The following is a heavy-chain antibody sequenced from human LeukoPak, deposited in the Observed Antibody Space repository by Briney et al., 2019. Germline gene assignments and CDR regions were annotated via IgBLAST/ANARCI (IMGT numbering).Heavy chain of an antibody. V-gene: IGHV3-7*01. Sequence: GGSLRLSCAASGFTFSSYWMSWVRQAPGKGLEWVANIKQGGSEKYYVDSVKGRFTISRDNAKNSLYLQMNSLRAEDTAVYYCARMDVDTAMVFDYWGQGTLVTVSS. J-gene: IGHJ4*02. D-gene: IGHD5-18*01. CDR3: ARMDVDTAMVFDY. CDR2: IKQGGSEK. CDR1: GFTFSSYW.